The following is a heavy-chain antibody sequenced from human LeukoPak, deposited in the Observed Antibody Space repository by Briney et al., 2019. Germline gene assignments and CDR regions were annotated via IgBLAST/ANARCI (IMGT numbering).Heavy chain of an antibody. CDR2: ISHDGNDQ. J-gene: IGHJ3*01. V-gene: IGHV3-30*04. CDR1: GFTFSTYE. Sequence: GRSLRLSCAASGFTFSTYEMHWVRQAPGEGLEWVAVISHDGNDQYYGDSVKGRFTISRDNSKNALYLQMNSLRLEDTAVYYCSRDRDCSRTSCFNAFDVWGQGAMAIVSS. CDR3: SRDRDCSRTSCFNAFDV. D-gene: IGHD2-2*01.